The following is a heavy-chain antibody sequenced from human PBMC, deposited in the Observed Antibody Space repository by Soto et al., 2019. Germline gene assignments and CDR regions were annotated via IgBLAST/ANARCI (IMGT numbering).Heavy chain of an antibody. V-gene: IGHV3-23*01. J-gene: IGHJ4*02. CDR1: GFTFSRFG. CDR2: ISGGGNPT. Sequence: EVQLLESGGGLVQPGGSLRLSCAASGFTFSRFGMSWVRQAPGKGLEWVSGISGGGNPTYYSDAVKGRSTISRDSAKNTLLLQRNSLRTEDTAVYYCAKDIAYDSRGYDYWGQGTLVTVSS. CDR3: AKDIAYDSRGYDY. D-gene: IGHD3-22*01.